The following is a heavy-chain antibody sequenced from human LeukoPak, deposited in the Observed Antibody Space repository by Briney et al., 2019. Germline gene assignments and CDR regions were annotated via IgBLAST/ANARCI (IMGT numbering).Heavy chain of an antibody. CDR3: ASELVRKGIKHFQH. Sequence: ASVKVSCKASGYTFTGYYMHWVRQAPGQGLEWMGWINPNSGGTNYAQKFQGRVTMTRDTSTSTVYMELSSLRSEDTAVYYCASELVRKGIKHFQHWGQGTLVTVSS. CDR1: GYTFTGYY. D-gene: IGHD6-13*01. V-gene: IGHV1-2*02. J-gene: IGHJ1*01. CDR2: INPNSGGT.